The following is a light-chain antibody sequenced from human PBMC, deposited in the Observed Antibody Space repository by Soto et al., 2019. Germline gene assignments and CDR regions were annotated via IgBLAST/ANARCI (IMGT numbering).Light chain of an antibody. Sequence: QSAPTQPPSASGSPGQSVTIPCTGTSSDVGDYNYVSWYQQHPGKVPKLLIYEVNKRPSGVPDRFSGSKSGNTASLTVSGLQAEDEADYYCSSYAGSSNVFGTGTKVTVL. CDR2: EVN. CDR1: SSDVGDYNY. J-gene: IGLJ1*01. CDR3: SSYAGSSNV. V-gene: IGLV2-8*01.